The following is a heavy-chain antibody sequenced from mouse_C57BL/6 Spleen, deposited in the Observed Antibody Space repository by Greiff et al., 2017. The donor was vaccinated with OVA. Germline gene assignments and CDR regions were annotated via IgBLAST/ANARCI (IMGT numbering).Heavy chain of an antibody. J-gene: IGHJ1*03. CDR2: IDPNSGGT. CDR3: ARWITTVVATDWYFDV. D-gene: IGHD1-1*01. CDR1: GYTFTSYW. V-gene: IGHV1-72*01. Sequence: QVQLQQSGAELVKPGASVKLSCKASGYTFTSYWMHWVKQRPGRGLEWIGRIDPNSGGTKYNEKFKSKATLTVDKPSSTAYMQLSSLTSEDSAVYYCARWITTVVATDWYFDVWGTGTTVTVSS.